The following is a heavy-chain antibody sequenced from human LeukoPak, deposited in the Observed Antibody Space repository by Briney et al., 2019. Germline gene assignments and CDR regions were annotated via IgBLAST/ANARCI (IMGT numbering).Heavy chain of an antibody. V-gene: IGHV3-21*01. CDR2: ISSSSSYI. CDR3: ARFAAGGPYYYYMDV. CDR1: EFTFSSYS. J-gene: IGHJ6*03. Sequence: GGSLRLSCAASEFTFSSYSMNWVRQAPGKGLEWVSSISSSSSYIYYADSVKGRFTISRDNAKNSLYLQMNSLRAEDTAVYYCARFAAGGPYYYYMDVWGKGTTVTVSS. D-gene: IGHD3-10*01.